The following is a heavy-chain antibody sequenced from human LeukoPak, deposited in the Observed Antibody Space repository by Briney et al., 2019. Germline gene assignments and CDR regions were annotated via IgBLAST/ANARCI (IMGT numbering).Heavy chain of an antibody. Sequence: GGSLRLSCAASGFTFSGYWMSWVRQAPGKGLEWVANIIQDGSEKYYVDSVKGRFTISRDNAKNSLFLQMGSPRVEDTAVYYCARESTAGYNSSWYGFRNWGQGTLVSVSS. CDR1: GFTFSGYW. V-gene: IGHV3-7*01. D-gene: IGHD6-13*01. CDR3: ARESTAGYNSSWYGFRN. J-gene: IGHJ1*01. CDR2: IIQDGSEK.